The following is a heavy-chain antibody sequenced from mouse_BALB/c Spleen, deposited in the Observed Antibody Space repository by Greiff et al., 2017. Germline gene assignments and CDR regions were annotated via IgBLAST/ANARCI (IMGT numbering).Heavy chain of an antibody. CDR2: ISSGGST. V-gene: IGHV5-6-5*01. CDR1: GFTFSSYA. CDR3: ARGEAGYYFDY. J-gene: IGHJ2*01. Sequence: EVQLQESGGGLVKPGGSLKLSCAASGFTFSSYAMSWVRQTPEKRLEWVASISSGGSTYYPDSVKGRFTISRDNARNILYLQMSSLRSEDTAMYYCARGEAGYYFDYWGQGTTLTVSS.